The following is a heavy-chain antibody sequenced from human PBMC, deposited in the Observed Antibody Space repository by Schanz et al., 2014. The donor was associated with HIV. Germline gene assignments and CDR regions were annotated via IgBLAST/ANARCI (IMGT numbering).Heavy chain of an antibody. CDR2: INPYDGST. D-gene: IGHD6-19*01. CDR3: ARGQWAEGFDS. Sequence: QVQLVQSGPEVRKPGASVKVSCKASGYTFTSQYMHWVRQAPGQGLEWMGLINPYDGSTSNAQKFQGRVTMTRDTSTSTVYMQLSSLTSDDTAVYYCARGQWAEGFDSWGQGTLVTVSS. V-gene: IGHV1-46*01. CDR1: GYTFTSQY. J-gene: IGHJ4*02.